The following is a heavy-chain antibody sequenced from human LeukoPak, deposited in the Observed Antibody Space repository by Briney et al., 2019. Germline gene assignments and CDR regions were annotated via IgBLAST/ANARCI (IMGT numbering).Heavy chain of an antibody. CDR2: INPNSGGT. Sequence: ASVKVSCKASGYTFTGYYMHWVRQAPGQGLEWMGRINPNSGGTNYARKFQGRVTMTRDTSISTAYMELSRLRSDDTAAYYCARGYYGSGSYDYWGQGTLVTVSS. J-gene: IGHJ4*02. CDR3: ARGYYGSGSYDY. D-gene: IGHD3-10*01. V-gene: IGHV1-2*06. CDR1: GYTFTGYY.